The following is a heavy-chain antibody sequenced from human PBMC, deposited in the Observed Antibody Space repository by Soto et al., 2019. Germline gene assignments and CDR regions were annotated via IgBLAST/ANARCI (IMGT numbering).Heavy chain of an antibody. V-gene: IGHV3-23*01. CDR2: IGESGTPT. D-gene: IGHD5-18*01. CDR3: ARYIPGVRYYGMDV. J-gene: IGHJ6*02. CDR1: GFTFSSYA. Sequence: EVQLLESGGGLVQPGGSLRLSCAASGFTFSSYAMKWVRQAPGKGLEWVSLIGESGTPTSYADAVKGRFTISRDNSGNPLFLEMYSLRAEDTAVYYCARYIPGVRYYGMDVWGQGTTVTVSS.